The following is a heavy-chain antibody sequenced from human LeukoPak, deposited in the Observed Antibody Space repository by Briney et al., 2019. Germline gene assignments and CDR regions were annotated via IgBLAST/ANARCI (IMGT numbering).Heavy chain of an antibody. D-gene: IGHD2-8*01. CDR3: VRETVLLMVYEAFDP. V-gene: IGHV3-11*01. CDR1: GFTFIDYY. CDR2: IGTSGNAT. J-gene: IGHJ5*02. Sequence: GGSLRLSCAASGFTFIDYYMSWIRQAPGKGREWVAYIGTSGNATYYADSVRGRFTISGDNAKSSLYLQLNSLRVEDTAVYYCVRETVLLMVYEAFDPWGQGTLVTVSS.